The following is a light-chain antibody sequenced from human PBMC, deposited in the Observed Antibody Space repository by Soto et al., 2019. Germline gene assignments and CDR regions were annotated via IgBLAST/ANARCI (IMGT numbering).Light chain of an antibody. CDR3: QQHGISHIT. V-gene: IGKV3-20*01. CDR1: QSVSNNY. CDR2: GAS. Sequence: EIVWTQSPGTLSLSPGERATLSCRASQSVSNNYLAWYQQKPGQAPRLLIYGASNRATGIPDRFSGSGSGTDFTLTISRLEPEDFAVYYCQQHGISHITFGQGTRLEIK. J-gene: IGKJ5*01.